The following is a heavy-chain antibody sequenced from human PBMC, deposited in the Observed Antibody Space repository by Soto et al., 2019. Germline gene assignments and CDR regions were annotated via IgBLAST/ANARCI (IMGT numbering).Heavy chain of an antibody. CDR3: ARLIGQLVPVWGHGMDV. V-gene: IGHV4-34*01. CDR2: INHSGST. D-gene: IGHD6-6*01. CDR1: GGSFSGYY. J-gene: IGHJ6*02. Sequence: SETLSLTCAVYGGSFSGYYWSWIRQPPGKGLEWIGEINHSGSTNYNPSLKSRVTISVDTSKNQFSLKLSSVAAADTAVYYCARLIGQLVPVWGHGMDVWGQGTTVTVSS.